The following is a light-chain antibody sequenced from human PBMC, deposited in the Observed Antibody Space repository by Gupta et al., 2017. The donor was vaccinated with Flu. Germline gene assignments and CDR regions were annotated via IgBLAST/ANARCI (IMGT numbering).Light chain of an antibody. CDR1: QSVSSNF. V-gene: IGKV3-20*01. J-gene: IGKJ4*01. CDR3: HNHGLSST. CDR2: GAS. Sequence: IVLTQSPGALSLSPGERATLSCRASQSVSSNFLAWYQQKPGQAPRLIIYGASRRATGITGRFIGGGEDKDFTRASRRREYEACAVYYVHNHGLSSTFGRGTKVEIK.